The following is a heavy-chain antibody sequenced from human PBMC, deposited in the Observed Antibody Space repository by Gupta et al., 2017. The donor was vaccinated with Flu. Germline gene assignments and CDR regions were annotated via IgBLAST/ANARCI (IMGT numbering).Heavy chain of an antibody. V-gene: IGHV4-39*01. D-gene: IGHD1-26*01. Sequence: QLNLQESGPRLVRPSEALSLSCAVSGASIFHTNYYWGWVRQPPGKGLEYIANVFHDGRSYYTPYLKSRATVSVDTSKNRFSLRLDSVTAADTAIYFCTTYRLFDSNANSLDNWGQGTLVTVSS. CDR3: TTYRLFDSNANSLDN. CDR2: VFHDGRS. J-gene: IGHJ4*02. CDR1: GASIFHTNYY.